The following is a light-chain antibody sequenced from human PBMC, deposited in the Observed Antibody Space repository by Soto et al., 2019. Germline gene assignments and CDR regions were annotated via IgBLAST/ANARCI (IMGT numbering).Light chain of an antibody. CDR1: QSVSSY. J-gene: IGKJ4*01. CDR2: DAS. CDR3: QQRSNWPST. Sequence: EIVLTQSPATLSLSPGDRATLSCRASQSVSSYLAWYQQKPGQAPRLLIYDASNRAAGIPARFSGSGSGTDLTLALTSLEPEDFAVYYCQQRSNWPSTFGGGTKVEIK. V-gene: IGKV3-11*01.